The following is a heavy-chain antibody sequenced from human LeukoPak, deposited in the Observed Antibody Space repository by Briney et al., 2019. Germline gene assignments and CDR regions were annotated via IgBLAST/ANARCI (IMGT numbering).Heavy chain of an antibody. CDR3: ARDAHCTGVSCYSPYNWFDP. D-gene: IGHD2-15*01. CDR1: GGSISSGSYS. J-gene: IGHJ5*02. Sequence: SQTLSLTCAVSGGSISSGSYSWSWIRQPPGKGLEWIGYIYPRGSTYYNPSLKSRVILSLDKSANQFSLNLSSVTAADTAAYYCARDAHCTGVSCYSPYNWFDPWGQGTLVTVSS. CDR2: IYPRGST. V-gene: IGHV4-30-2*01.